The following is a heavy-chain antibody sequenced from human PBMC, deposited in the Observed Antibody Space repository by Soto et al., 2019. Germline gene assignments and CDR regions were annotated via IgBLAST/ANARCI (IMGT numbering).Heavy chain of an antibody. J-gene: IGHJ6*02. Sequence: TPVKLSCKASGGTFSSYAISWVRQAPGQGLEWMGGIIPIFGTANYAQKFQGRVTITADESTSTAYMELSSLRSEDTAVYYCATEAGIVATMEPLNYGMDVWGQGTTVTVSS. CDR2: IIPIFGTA. CDR3: ATEAGIVATMEPLNYGMDV. D-gene: IGHD5-12*01. V-gene: IGHV1-69*13. CDR1: GGTFSSYA.